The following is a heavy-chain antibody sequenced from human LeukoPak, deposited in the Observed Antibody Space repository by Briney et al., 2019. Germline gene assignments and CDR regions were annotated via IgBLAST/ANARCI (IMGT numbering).Heavy chain of an antibody. Sequence: GGSLRLSCAASGFTFSSYSMNWVRQAPGKGLEWVSYISSSSSTIYYADSVKGRFTISRDNAKNSLYLQMNSLRAEDTAVYYCARGGVEYCSSTSCYTRGDPRFDYCGQGTLVTVSS. V-gene: IGHV3-48*01. CDR1: GFTFSSYS. CDR3: ARGGVEYCSSTSCYTRGDPRFDY. D-gene: IGHD2-2*02. J-gene: IGHJ4*02. CDR2: ISSSSSTI.